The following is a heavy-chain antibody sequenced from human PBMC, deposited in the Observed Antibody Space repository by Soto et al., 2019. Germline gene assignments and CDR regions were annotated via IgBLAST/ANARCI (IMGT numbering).Heavy chain of an antibody. D-gene: IGHD1-26*01. CDR1: RYTFTSYD. V-gene: IGHV1-2*02. J-gene: IGHJ1*01. CDR2: MRTGSGDT. CDR3: ARRSTTYLNEVIYDI. Sequence: QVQLVQSGAEVKRPGASVRFSCKASRYTFTSYDIFWVRQSPGQGLEWMGWMRTGSGDTHYAQKFQGRVTMTRDTSISTAYMELNNLVSDDTAVYYCARRSTTYLNEVIYDIWGQGTLVTSPQ.